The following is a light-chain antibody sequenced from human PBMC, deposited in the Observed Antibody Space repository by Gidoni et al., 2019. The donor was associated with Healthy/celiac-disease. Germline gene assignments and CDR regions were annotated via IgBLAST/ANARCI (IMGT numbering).Light chain of an antibody. J-gene: IGKJ5*01. CDR3: QQYGSSPPIT. V-gene: IGKV3-20*01. Sequence: VLTQSPGTLSLSPGERATLSCRASQSVSSSYLAWYQQKPGQAPRLLIYGASSRATGIPDRFSGSGSGTDFTLTISRLEPEDFAVYYCQQYGSSPPITFGQGTRLEIE. CDR1: QSVSSSY. CDR2: GAS.